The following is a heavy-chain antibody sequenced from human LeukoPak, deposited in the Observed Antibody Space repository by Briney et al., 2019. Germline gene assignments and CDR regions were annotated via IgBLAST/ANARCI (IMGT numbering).Heavy chain of an antibody. CDR1: GFTFGKYW. Sequence: GGSLRLSCVASGFTFGKYWMSWVRQAPGKGLEWVANIKLDGSEKNYVDSVKGRFTISRDNTKNSLYLQMNGLRVEDTAVFYCARDQYDTWSRRGNFDSWGQGTLVIVSS. J-gene: IGHJ4*02. V-gene: IGHV3-7*03. D-gene: IGHD3-3*01. CDR2: IKLDGSEK. CDR3: ARDQYDTWSRRGNFDS.